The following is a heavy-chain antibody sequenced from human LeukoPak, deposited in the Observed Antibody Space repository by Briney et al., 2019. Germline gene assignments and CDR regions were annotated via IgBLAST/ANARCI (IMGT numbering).Heavy chain of an antibody. D-gene: IGHD3-3*01. V-gene: IGHV3-30*03. CDR3: AVSRDFWSGYYGY. Sequence: GGSLRLSCAASGFTFSSYWMSWVRQAPGKGLEWVAVISYDGSNKYYADSVKGRFTISRDNSKNTLYLQMNSLRAEDTAVYYCAVSRDFWSGYYGYWGQGTLVTVSS. CDR1: GFTFSSYW. J-gene: IGHJ4*02. CDR2: ISYDGSNK.